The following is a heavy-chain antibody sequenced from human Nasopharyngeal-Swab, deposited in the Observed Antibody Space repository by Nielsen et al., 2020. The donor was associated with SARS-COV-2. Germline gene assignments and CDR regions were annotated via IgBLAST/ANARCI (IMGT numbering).Heavy chain of an antibody. CDR2: IRYDGFNQ. V-gene: IGHV3-30*02. Sequence: GESLKISCAASGFTFSSYGMHWVRQAPGKGLEWVALIRYDGFNQHYADSVKGRFTISRDSFKNTLYLQLNSLRAEDTAVYYCAKDHKMDSGGGVGYMDFWGKGTTVTVSS. CDR1: GFTFSSYG. J-gene: IGHJ6*03. CDR3: AKDHKMDSGGGVGYMDF. D-gene: IGHD3-16*01.